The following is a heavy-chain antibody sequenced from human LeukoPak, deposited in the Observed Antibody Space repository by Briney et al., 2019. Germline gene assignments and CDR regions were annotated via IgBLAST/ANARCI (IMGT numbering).Heavy chain of an antibody. CDR3: ARDPYDSSGYYYVHYYGMDV. D-gene: IGHD3-22*01. Sequence: ASVKVSCKASGGTFISYAISWVRQAPGQGLEWMGGIIPIFGTANYAQKFQGRVTITADESTSTAYMELSSLRSEDTAVYYCARDPYDSSGYYYVHYYGMDVWGQGTTVTVSS. CDR1: GGTFISYA. J-gene: IGHJ6*02. V-gene: IGHV1-69*13. CDR2: IIPIFGTA.